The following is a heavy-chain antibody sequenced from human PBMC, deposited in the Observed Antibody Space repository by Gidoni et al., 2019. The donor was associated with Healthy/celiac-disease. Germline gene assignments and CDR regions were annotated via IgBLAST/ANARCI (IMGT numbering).Heavy chain of an antibody. CDR2: IWYDGSNK. J-gene: IGHJ6*02. CDR3: ARVLTMVRDYYYGMDV. Sequence: QVQLVESGGGVVQPGRSLRLSCAASGFTFSSYGMHWVRQAPGKGLEWVAVIWYDGSNKYYADSVKGRFTISRDNSKNTLYLQMNSLRAEDTAVYYCARVLTMVRDYYYGMDVWGQGTTVTVSS. D-gene: IGHD3-10*01. CDR1: GFTFSSYG. V-gene: IGHV3-33*01.